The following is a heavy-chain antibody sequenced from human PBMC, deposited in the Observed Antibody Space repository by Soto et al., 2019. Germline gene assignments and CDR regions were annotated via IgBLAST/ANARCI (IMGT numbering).Heavy chain of an antibody. V-gene: IGHV1-18*01. CDR2: ISAYNGNT. J-gene: IGHJ4*02. CDR3: ERAGKYYDSSGYDH. D-gene: IGHD3-22*01. CDR1: GYSFATAV. Sequence: QVKLVQSGTEVKKPGASMKVSCKASGYSFATAVISWVRQAPGQGLEWMGWISAYNGNTHYDRKLQDRATMNIKTSTSTASLELRSLKSDDSDVYYCERAGKYYDSSGYDHWGQGTLVPVSS.